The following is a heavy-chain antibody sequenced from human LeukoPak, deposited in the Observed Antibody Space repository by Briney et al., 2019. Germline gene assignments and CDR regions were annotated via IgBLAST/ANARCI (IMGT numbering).Heavy chain of an antibody. J-gene: IGHJ4*02. Sequence: ASVKVSCKASGYTFTGYYMHWVRQAPGQGLEWMGWINPNSGGTNYAQKFQGRVTMTRDTSISTAYMELSRLRSDDTAVYYCARDLHLTGLYDYWGQGTLVTVSS. CDR2: INPNSGGT. D-gene: IGHD3-9*01. CDR1: GYTFTGYY. CDR3: ARDLHLTGLYDY. V-gene: IGHV1-2*02.